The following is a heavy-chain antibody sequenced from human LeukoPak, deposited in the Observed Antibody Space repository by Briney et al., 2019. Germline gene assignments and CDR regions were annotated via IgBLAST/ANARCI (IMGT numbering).Heavy chain of an antibody. J-gene: IGHJ4*02. CDR2: IYYSGST. V-gene: IGHV4-39*01. CDR3: ARGRGDYGLNYFDY. CDR1: GDSISSSSYY. D-gene: IGHD4-17*01. Sequence: SETLSLTCTVSGDSISSSSYYWGWIRQPLGKGLEWIGSIYYSGSTYYNPSLKSRVTMSVDTSKNQFSLKLSSVTAADTAVYYCARGRGDYGLNYFDYWGQGTLVTVSS.